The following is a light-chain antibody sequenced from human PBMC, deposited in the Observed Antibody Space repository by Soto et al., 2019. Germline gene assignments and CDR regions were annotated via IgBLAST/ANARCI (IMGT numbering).Light chain of an antibody. CDR1: SSNIGAGYD. CDR3: QSYDSSLSGSV. V-gene: IGLV1-40*01. Sequence: QSVLTQPPSVSGAPGQRVTISCTGSSSNIGAGYDVHWYQQLPGTAPKLLIYGNSNRPSGVPDRFSGSKSGTSASLAITGLLAEDDADYYCQSYDSSLSGSVFGGGTQLTVL. J-gene: IGLJ2*01. CDR2: GNS.